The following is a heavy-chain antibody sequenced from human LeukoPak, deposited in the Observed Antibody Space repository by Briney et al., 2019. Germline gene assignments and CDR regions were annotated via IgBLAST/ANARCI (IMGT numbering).Heavy chain of an antibody. CDR2: INSDGSSI. D-gene: IGHD3-22*01. J-gene: IGHJ6*02. V-gene: IGHV3-74*01. CDR1: GFSFSSYW. CDR3: ARSHYYDSSGSFNFNYGLDV. Sequence: GGSLRLSCVASGFSFSSYWMHWVRQAPGKGPVWVSRINSDGSSIRYANSVKGRFTISRDNANNTLDLQMNSLRAGDTAVYYCARSHYYDSSGSFNFNYGLDVWGQGTTVIVSS.